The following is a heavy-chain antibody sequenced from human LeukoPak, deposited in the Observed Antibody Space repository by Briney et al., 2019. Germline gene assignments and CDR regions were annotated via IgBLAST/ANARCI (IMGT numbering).Heavy chain of an antibody. V-gene: IGHV4-34*01. Sequence: SETLSLTCAVYGGSFSGYYWSWIRQPPGKGLEWIGEINHSGSTNYNPSLKSRVTISVDTSKNQFSLKLSSVTAADTAVYYCARGLPRRRVVPAATWFDPWGQGTLVTVSS. CDR3: ARGLPRRRVVPAATWFDP. D-gene: IGHD2-2*01. CDR1: GGSFSGYY. CDR2: INHSGST. J-gene: IGHJ5*02.